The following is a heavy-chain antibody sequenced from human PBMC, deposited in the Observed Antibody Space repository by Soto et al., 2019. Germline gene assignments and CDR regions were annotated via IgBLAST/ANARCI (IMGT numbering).Heavy chain of an antibody. D-gene: IGHD1-7*01. CDR2: ISSSSSTI. Sequence: GGSLRLSCAASGFTFSSYSMNWVRQAPGKGLEWVSYISSSSSTIYYADSVKGRLTISRDNAKNSLYLQMNSLRDEDTAVYYCARDRSPAKLELMLGLDAFDIWGQGTMVTVSS. CDR3: ARDRSPAKLELMLGLDAFDI. J-gene: IGHJ3*02. V-gene: IGHV3-48*02. CDR1: GFTFSSYS.